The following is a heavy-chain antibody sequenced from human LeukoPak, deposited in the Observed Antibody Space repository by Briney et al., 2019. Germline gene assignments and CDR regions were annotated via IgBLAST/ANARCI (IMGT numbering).Heavy chain of an antibody. V-gene: IGHV4-38-2*01. J-gene: IGHJ5*02. CDR2: IYHSGST. Sequence: PSETLSLTCAVSGYSISSGYYWGWIRQPPGKGLEWIGSIYHSGSTYYNPSLKSRVTISVDTSKNQFSLKLSSVTAADTAVYYCATTTRFLEWLPNWFDPWGQGTLATVSS. CDR1: GYSISSGYY. D-gene: IGHD3-3*01. CDR3: ATTTRFLEWLPNWFDP.